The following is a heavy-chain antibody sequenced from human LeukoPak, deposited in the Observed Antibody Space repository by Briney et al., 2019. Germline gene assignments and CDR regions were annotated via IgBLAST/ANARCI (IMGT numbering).Heavy chain of an antibody. CDR3: ARGVNIAAAQYGY. D-gene: IGHD6-13*01. Sequence: SETLSLTCTVSGGSISSYYWSWIRQPPGKGLEWIGYIYYSGTTNYNPSLKGRVTISVDTSKNQFSLKLSSVTAADTAVYYCARGVNIAAAQYGYWGQGTLVTVSS. CDR2: IYYSGTT. V-gene: IGHV4-59*01. CDR1: GGSISSYY. J-gene: IGHJ4*02.